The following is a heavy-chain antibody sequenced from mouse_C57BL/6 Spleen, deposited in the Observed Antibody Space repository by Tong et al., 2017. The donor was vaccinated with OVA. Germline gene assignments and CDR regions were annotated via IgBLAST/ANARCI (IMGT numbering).Heavy chain of an antibody. CDR3: ARHDGFPFDY. V-gene: IGHV5-12-1*01. J-gene: IGHJ2*01. CDR1: GFAFSSYD. Sequence: EVQLVESGGGLVKPGGSLKLSCAASGFAFSSYDMSWVRQTPEKRLEWVAYISSGGGSTYYPDTVKGRFTISRDNAKNTLYMQMNSRKSEDTAMYYCARHDGFPFDYWGQGTTLTVSS. CDR2: ISSGGGST.